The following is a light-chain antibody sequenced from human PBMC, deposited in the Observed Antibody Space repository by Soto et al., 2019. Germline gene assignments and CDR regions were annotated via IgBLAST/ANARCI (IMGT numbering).Light chain of an antibody. CDR2: AAS. V-gene: IGKV3-11*01. J-gene: IGKJ1*01. CDR1: QFVSSR. CDR3: QQGNTWPWT. Sequence: DIVVTQSPATLSASPGERVTLSCRASQFVSSRLAWYQQRPGQVPRLLIYAASDRATGIPGRFSGSGSGTDFTLIISSLEPEDFAFYYCQQGNTWPWTFDQGTKVDIK.